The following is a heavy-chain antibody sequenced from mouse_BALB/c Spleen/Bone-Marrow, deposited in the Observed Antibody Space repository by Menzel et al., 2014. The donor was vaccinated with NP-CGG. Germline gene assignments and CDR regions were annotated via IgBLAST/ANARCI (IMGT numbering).Heavy chain of an antibody. V-gene: IGHV1-55*01. J-gene: IGHJ2*01. D-gene: IGHD2-4*01. Sequence: VQLQQSGAELVKPGTSVKLSCKASGYNFTSYWINWVKLRPGQGLEWIGDIYPGSGSTNYNEKFKSKATLTVDTSSSTAYMQLSSLTSEDTAVYYCALYYDYDVGYWGQGTTLTVSS. CDR3: ALYYDYDVGY. CDR2: IYPGSGST. CDR1: GYNFTSYW.